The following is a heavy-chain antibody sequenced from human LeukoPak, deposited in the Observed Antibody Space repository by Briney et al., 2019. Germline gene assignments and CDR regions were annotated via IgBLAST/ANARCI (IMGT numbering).Heavy chain of an antibody. D-gene: IGHD6-19*01. V-gene: IGHV4-59*11. Sequence: PSETLSLTCTVFGASISTHYWSWLRQSPGKGLEWIVYISYRGSTDYNPSLRSRVTLSVDTSTNQISLRLMSVTAADTAVYYCTRDGGVAVTPLDFDFWGQGTLVTVSS. CDR2: ISYRGST. CDR3: TRDGGVAVTPLDFDF. CDR1: GASISTHY. J-gene: IGHJ4*02.